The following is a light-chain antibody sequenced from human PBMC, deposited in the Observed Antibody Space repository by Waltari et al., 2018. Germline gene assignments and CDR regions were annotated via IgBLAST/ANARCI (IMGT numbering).Light chain of an antibody. J-gene: IGKJ5*01. Sequence: DIVMTQSPLSLPVTPGEPASISCRSSQSLLHTNGFHYLEGYLQRPGQSPQLLIYLGTNRAPGVPDRFSGSRSGTDFTLKISSVEAEDVGVYYCMQTLQSPVTFGQGTRLEIK. CDR1: QSLLHTNGFHY. CDR2: LGT. CDR3: MQTLQSPVT. V-gene: IGKV2-28*01.